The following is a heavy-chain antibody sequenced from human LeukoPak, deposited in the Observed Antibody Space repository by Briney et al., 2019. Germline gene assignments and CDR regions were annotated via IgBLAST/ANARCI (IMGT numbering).Heavy chain of an antibody. CDR2: IYHSGST. V-gene: IGHV4-30-2*01. J-gene: IGHJ4*02. Sequence: SQTLSLTCAVSGGSISSGGYSWSWIRQPPGKGLEWIGYIYHSGSTYYNPSLKSRVTISVDRSKNQFSLKLSSVTAADTAVYYCARAYYFRFNGSYGYFDYWGQGTLVTVSS. CDR3: ARAYYFRFNGSYGYFDY. D-gene: IGHD1-26*01. CDR1: GGSISSGGYS.